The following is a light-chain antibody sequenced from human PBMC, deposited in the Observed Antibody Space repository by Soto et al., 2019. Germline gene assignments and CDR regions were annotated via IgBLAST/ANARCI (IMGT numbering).Light chain of an antibody. J-gene: IGKJ2*01. Sequence: EIVLTQSPGTLSLSPGERATLSCRASQSIGNSLAWFQRKCGQAPRLLIYGASSRATGIPDRFSGSGSGTEFTLTISRLEPEDFAMYYCQLYGGSRDTFGQGTKLEIK. V-gene: IGKV3-20*01. CDR2: GAS. CDR3: QLYGGSRDT. CDR1: QSIGNS.